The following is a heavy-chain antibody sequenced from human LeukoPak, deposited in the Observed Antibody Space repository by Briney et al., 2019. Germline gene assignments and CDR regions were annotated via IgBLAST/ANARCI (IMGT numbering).Heavy chain of an antibody. Sequence: YPSETLSLTCTVSGGSISSYYWSWIRQPPGKGLEWIGYIYYSGSTNYNPSLKSRVTISVDTSKNQFSLKLSSVTAADTAVYYCARAPSRRGVVVPAANYYYYGMDVWGKGTTVTVSS. CDR2: IYYSGST. CDR3: ARAPSRRGVVVPAANYYYYGMDV. J-gene: IGHJ6*04. V-gene: IGHV4-59*01. CDR1: GGSISSYY. D-gene: IGHD2-2*01.